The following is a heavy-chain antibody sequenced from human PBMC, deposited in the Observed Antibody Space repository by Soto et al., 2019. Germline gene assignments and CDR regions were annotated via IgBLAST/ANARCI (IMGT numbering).Heavy chain of an antibody. CDR1: GYTFTSYG. J-gene: IGHJ3*02. Sequence: ASVKVSCKASGYTFTSYGISWVRQAPGQGLEWMGWIRAYNGNTNYAQKLQGRVTMTTDTFTSPPYRGRGSRKSDDPAVFYCARDRFSYQRVFNIGGKGKMVTVPS. CDR3: ARDRFSYQRVFNI. CDR2: IRAYNGNT. V-gene: IGHV1-18*01. D-gene: IGHD6-25*01.